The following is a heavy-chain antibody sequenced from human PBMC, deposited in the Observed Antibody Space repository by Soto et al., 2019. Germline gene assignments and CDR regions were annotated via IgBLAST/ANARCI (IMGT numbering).Heavy chain of an antibody. CDR3: ARPGTYGIRGYNWLDT. V-gene: IGHV4-34*01. D-gene: IGHD1-7*01. CDR2: INHSGST. Sequence: KTSETLSLTCAVYGGSFSGYYWSWIRQPPGKGLEWMGEINHSGSTNYNPSLKSRGTISVATSKNQFSLKLSSVTAADTAVYYCARPGTYGIRGYNWLDTWGQGTLVTVSS. J-gene: IGHJ5*02. CDR1: GGSFSGYY.